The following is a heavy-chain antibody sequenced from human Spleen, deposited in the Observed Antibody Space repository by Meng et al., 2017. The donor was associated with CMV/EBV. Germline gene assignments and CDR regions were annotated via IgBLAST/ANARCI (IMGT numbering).Heavy chain of an antibody. D-gene: IGHD2-21*01. CDR1: GYTFSNYG. CDR3: ARVILWWRSPLDDGFDV. V-gene: IGHV1-18*04. CDR2: ISGYNGNT. Sequence: ASVKVSCKASGYTFSNYGINWVRQAPGQGLEWMGWISGYNGNTIYAQKVQDRVILTTDTSTSTAYMEMRSLRSDDTAIYYCARVILWWRSPLDDGFDVWGQGTMVTVSS. J-gene: IGHJ3*01.